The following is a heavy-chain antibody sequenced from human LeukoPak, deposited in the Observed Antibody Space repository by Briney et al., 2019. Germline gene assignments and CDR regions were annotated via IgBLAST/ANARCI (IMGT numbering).Heavy chain of an antibody. CDR2: ISGSGSST. J-gene: IGHJ6*02. CDR3: AKDVDGSGSYSPLYGMDV. Sequence: PGGSLRLSCAASGFTFGSYAMSWVRQAPGKGLEWVSSISGSGSSTYYADSVKGRFTISRDNSKNTLSLQMNSLRAEDTAVYYCAKDVDGSGSYSPLYGMDVWGQGTTVTVSS. CDR1: GFTFGSYA. V-gene: IGHV3-23*01. D-gene: IGHD3-10*01.